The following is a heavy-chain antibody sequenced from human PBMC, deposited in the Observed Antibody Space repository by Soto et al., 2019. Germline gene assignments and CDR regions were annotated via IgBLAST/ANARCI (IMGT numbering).Heavy chain of an antibody. CDR2: INHSGST. CDR3: ARTRYYYGSGSYYTYYYYYYMDV. Sequence: ETLSLTCAVYGGSFSGYYWSWIRQPPGKGLEWIGEINHSGSTNYNPSLKSRVTISVDTSKNQFSLKLSSVTAADTAVYYCARTRYYYGSGSYYTYYYYYYMDVWGKGTTVTV. V-gene: IGHV4-34*01. J-gene: IGHJ6*03. CDR1: GGSFSGYY. D-gene: IGHD3-10*01.